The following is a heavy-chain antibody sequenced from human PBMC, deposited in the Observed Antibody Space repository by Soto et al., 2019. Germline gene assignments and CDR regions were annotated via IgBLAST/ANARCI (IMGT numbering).Heavy chain of an antibody. Sequence: HPGGSLRLSCAASGFTFSSYAMSWVRQAPGKGLEWVSAISGSGGSTYYADSVKGRFTISRDNSKNTLYLQMSSLRAEDTAVYYCAKDPGYSGYGGSWFDPWGQGTLVTVSS. J-gene: IGHJ5*02. CDR2: ISGSGGST. D-gene: IGHD5-12*01. CDR1: GFTFSSYA. V-gene: IGHV3-23*01. CDR3: AKDPGYSGYGGSWFDP.